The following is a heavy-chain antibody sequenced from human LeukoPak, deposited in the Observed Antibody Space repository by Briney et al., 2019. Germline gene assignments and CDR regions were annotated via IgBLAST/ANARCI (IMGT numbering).Heavy chain of an antibody. CDR2: IYYSGST. Sequence: SETLSLTCTVSGGSISSGGYYWSWICQHPGKGLEWIGYIYYSGSTYYNPSLKSRVTISVDTSKNQFSLKLSSVTAADTAVYYCARVAHSSGWYYYYYGMDVWGQGTTVTVSS. J-gene: IGHJ6*02. CDR3: ARVAHSSGWYYYYYGMDV. V-gene: IGHV4-31*03. CDR1: GGSISSGGYY. D-gene: IGHD6-19*01.